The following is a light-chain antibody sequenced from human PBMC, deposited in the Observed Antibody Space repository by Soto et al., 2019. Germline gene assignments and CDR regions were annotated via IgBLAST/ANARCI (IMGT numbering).Light chain of an antibody. CDR2: GAS. V-gene: IGKV3-15*01. CDR1: QTISTD. J-gene: IGKJ4*01. CDR3: QQNNKWPPVT. Sequence: EVVMTQSPATVSVFPGEGVTLSCRASQTISTDLAWYQQKPGQAPTLLIYGASTRATGVPDRFSGGGSGTEFTLTISSLQSEDFAFYYCQQNNKWPPVTFGGGTKVEIK.